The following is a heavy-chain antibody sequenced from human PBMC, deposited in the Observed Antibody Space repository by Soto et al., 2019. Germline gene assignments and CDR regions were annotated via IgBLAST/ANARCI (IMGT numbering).Heavy chain of an antibody. Sequence: PGGSLRLSCAASGFTFSSYGMHWVRQAPGKGLEWVAVISGNGGSTYYADSVKGRFTISRDNSKNTLYLQMNSLRAEDMAVYYCAKSPTYDYIWGSYRPSIDYWGQGTLVTVSS. V-gene: IGHV3-23*01. D-gene: IGHD3-16*02. CDR2: ISGNGGST. CDR1: GFTFSSYG. J-gene: IGHJ4*02. CDR3: AKSPTYDYIWGSYRPSIDY.